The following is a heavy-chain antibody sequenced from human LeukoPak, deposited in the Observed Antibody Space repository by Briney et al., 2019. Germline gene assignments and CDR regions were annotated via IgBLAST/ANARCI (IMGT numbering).Heavy chain of an antibody. Sequence: PGGSLRLSCAASGFTFSNFAMTWVRQAPGKGLEWVSLISGDGGSTYYADSVKGRFTISRDNSKNPLYLQMNSLRTEDTALYYCAKDLDYYDSSGYRYYYYGMDVWGQGTTVTVSS. CDR3: AKDLDYYDSSGYRYYYYGMDV. CDR2: ISGDGGST. V-gene: IGHV3-43*02. CDR1: GFTFSNFA. D-gene: IGHD3-22*01. J-gene: IGHJ6*02.